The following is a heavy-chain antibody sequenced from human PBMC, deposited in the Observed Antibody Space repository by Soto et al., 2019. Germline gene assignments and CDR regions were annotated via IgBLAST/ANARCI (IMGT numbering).Heavy chain of an antibody. J-gene: IGHJ6*02. CDR2: IIPFFDSR. CDR1: RDAFSKYA. CDR3: ARGETYLVF. Sequence: SVKVYCKTSRDAFSKYAFNWVRQAPGQGLEWMGWIIPFFDSRNYVEKFQGRVTITADESASTAYMELRSLRLEDTAVYYCARGETYLVFWGQATTVT. V-gene: IGHV1-69*13. D-gene: IGHD2-21*01.